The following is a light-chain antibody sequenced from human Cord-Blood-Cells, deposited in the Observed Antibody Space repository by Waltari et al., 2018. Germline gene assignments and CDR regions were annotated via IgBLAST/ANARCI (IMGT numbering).Light chain of an antibody. Sequence: QTALTQPASVSGSPGQSITIPCTGPSSDVGRYTYVPWYQQHPGKAPQLMIYEVRNRPAGVSNRFSASTPGNTASLTISGLQAEDESDYYCSSYTSSSTLCVFGGGTKLTVL. CDR3: SSYTSSSTLCV. CDR1: SSDVGRYTY. CDR2: EVR. J-gene: IGLJ3*02. V-gene: IGLV2-14*01.